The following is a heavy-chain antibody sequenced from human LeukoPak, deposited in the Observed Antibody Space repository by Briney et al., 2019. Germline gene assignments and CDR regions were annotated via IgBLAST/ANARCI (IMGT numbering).Heavy chain of an antibody. J-gene: IGHJ3*02. Sequence: ASVKVSCKASGYTFTSYDINWVRQATGQGLEWMGWMNPNSGNTGYAQKFQGRVTMTRNTSISTAYMELSSLRSEDTAVYYCASEYPAVKNAFDIWGQGTMVTVSS. CDR1: GYTFTSYD. CDR3: ASEYPAVKNAFDI. CDR2: MNPNSGNT. D-gene: IGHD2/OR15-2a*01. V-gene: IGHV1-8*01.